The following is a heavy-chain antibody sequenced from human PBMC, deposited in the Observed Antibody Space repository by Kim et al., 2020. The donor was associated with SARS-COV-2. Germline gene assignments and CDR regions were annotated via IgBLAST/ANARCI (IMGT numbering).Heavy chain of an antibody. J-gene: IGHJ6*01. V-gene: IGHV1-8*01. CDR2: IIPICGTT. CDR1: GYTFTSYA. D-gene: IGHD2-21*01. CDR3: ARGKKERIVGAISYYSYG. Sequence: ASVKVSCKASGYTFTSYAINWVRQATGQGLEWMGWIIPICGTTSYAQKFQGRVTMTANNSTSTAYMELSSLRSEDTAVYYCARGKKERIVGAISYYSYG.